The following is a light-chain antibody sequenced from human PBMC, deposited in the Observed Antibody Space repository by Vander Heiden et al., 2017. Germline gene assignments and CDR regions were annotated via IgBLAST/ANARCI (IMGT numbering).Light chain of an antibody. CDR3: QSYDSSLGGHVV. V-gene: IGLV1-40*01. Sequence: QSVLTQPPSVSGAPGQRVTISCPGSTSTIGARHDVHWYQQLPGTAPKLLIYDNINRPAGVPDRFSGSKSGTSASLAITGLQAEDEADYYCQSYDSSLGGHVVFGGGTKLTVL. CDR1: TSTIGARHD. CDR2: DNI. J-gene: IGLJ2*01.